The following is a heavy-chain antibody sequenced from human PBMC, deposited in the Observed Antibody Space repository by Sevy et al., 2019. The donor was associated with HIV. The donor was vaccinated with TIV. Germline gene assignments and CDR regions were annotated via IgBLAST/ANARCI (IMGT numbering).Heavy chain of an antibody. D-gene: IGHD2-15*01. Sequence: GGSLRLSCAASGLTFSSYAMHWVRQAPGKGLEWAAVISYDGSDKYFADSVKGRFTISRDNSKNTLFLQMNSLRTEDTAVYYCARGPGVVAVAALNWFDPWGQGTLVTVSS. J-gene: IGHJ5*02. V-gene: IGHV3-30*04. CDR3: ARGPGVVAVAALNWFDP. CDR2: ISYDGSDK. CDR1: GLTFSSYA.